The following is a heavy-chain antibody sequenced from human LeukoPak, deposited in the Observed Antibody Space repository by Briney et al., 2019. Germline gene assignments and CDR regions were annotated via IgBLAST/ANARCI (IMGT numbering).Heavy chain of an antibody. V-gene: IGHV3-30*04. Sequence: QPGKSLRLSCAVSGFTFSSFPFHWVRQAPGKGLEWVAAISTDGSYKYHGDSVKGRFTISRDNPMNTPYLQMNGLRPDDTAVYYCARSLIPGRWYFDLWGRGTLVTVSS. CDR1: GFTFSSFP. CDR3: ARSLIPGRWYFDL. J-gene: IGHJ2*01. CDR2: ISTDGSYK. D-gene: IGHD3-16*01.